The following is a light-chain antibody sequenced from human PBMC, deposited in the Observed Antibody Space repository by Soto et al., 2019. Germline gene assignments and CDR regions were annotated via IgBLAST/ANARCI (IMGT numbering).Light chain of an antibody. J-gene: IGLJ3*02. Sequence: QSALTQPASVSGSPGQSITFFCTGTSSDGGGYNFVYWYQHHPGKAPKLIISEVTYRPSGVSNRFSGSNSGNTASMTISELEAEDEADYYCCSCTRTNALVFGGGTQLTVL. CDR2: EVT. CDR3: CSCTRTNALV. V-gene: IGLV2-14*01. CDR1: SSDGGGYNF.